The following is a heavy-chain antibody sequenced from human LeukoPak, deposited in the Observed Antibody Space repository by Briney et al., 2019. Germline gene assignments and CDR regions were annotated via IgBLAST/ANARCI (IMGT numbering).Heavy chain of an antibody. CDR1: GYTFTVYY. J-gene: IGHJ4*02. D-gene: IGHD3-22*01. CDR3: ARGGYYDSSAYRVLDY. CDR2: INPNSGGT. Sequence: GASVKVSCKASGYTFTVYYMHWVRRAPGQGLEWMGWINPNSGGTNSAQKFQGRVTMTRDTSISTAHMELSRLRSDDTAVYYCARGGYYDSSAYRVLDYWGQGTLVTVSS. V-gene: IGHV1-2*02.